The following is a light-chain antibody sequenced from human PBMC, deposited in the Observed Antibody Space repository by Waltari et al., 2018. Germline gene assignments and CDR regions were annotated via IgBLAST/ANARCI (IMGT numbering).Light chain of an antibody. CDR2: LGS. J-gene: IGKJ2*01. V-gene: IGKV2-28*01. CDR1: QSLLHSNGYNY. CDR3: MQALQSPYT. Sequence: DIVMTQSPLSLPVTPGAPASLSCRSSQSLLHSNGYNYLDWYVRKPGQSPQLLIYLGSTRASGVPDRFTGSGSGADFALIISRVEAEDVGVYYCMQALQSPYTFGQGTKLEIK.